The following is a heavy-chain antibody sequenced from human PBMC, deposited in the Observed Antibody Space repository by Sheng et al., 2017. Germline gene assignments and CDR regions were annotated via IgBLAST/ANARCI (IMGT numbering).Heavy chain of an antibody. D-gene: IGHD2-15*01. Sequence: QVQLVESGGGVVQPGRSLRLSCAASGFTFSSYGMHWVRQAPGKGLEWVAVISYDGSNKYYADSVKGRFTISRDNSKNTLYLQMNSLRAEDTAVYYCAKDVSGGHSYGMDVWGQGTTVTVSS. CDR2: ISYDGSNK. CDR1: GFTFSSYG. V-gene: IGHV3-30*18. J-gene: IGHJ6*02. CDR3: AKDVSGGHSYGMDV.